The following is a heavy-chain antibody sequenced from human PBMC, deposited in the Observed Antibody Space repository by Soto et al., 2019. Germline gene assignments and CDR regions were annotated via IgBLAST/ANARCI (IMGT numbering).Heavy chain of an antibody. CDR2: IAPGNGNT. CDR1: GYTFTDSA. V-gene: IGHV1-3*01. Sequence: GASVKVSCKASGYTFTDSAIHWVRQAPGQSLELLGWIAPGNGNTKYSQKFQGRVTITRDTSATTAYMELSSLRSEDTAVYYCARGGGWSSFNFDYWGQGTLVTVSS. J-gene: IGHJ4*02. CDR3: ARGGGWSSFNFDY. D-gene: IGHD6-19*01.